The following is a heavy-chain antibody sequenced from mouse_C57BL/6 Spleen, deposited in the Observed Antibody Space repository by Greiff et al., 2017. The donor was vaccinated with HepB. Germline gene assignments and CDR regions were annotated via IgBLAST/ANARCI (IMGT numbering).Heavy chain of an antibody. CDR1: GYTFTDYE. J-gene: IGHJ3*01. V-gene: IGHV1-15*01. Sequence: QVQLQQSGAELVRPGASVTLSCKASGYTFTDYEMHWVKQTPVHGLEWIGAIDPETGGTAYNQKFKGKAILTADKSSSTAYMELRSLTSEDSAVYYCTRGEYGSSQFAYWGQGTLVTVSA. CDR3: TRGEYGSSQFAY. D-gene: IGHD1-1*01. CDR2: IDPETGGT.